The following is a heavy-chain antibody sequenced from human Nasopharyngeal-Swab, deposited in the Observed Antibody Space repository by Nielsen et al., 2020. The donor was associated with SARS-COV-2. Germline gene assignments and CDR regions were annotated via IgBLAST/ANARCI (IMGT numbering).Heavy chain of an antibody. CDR3: ARIPPLDYYFDY. Sequence: WIRQPPGKALEWLALIDWDDDKYYSTSLKTRLTISKDTSKNQVVLTMTNMDPVDTATYYCARIPPLDYYFDYWGQGTLVTVLL. CDR2: IDWDDDK. V-gene: IGHV2-70*01. D-gene: IGHD3/OR15-3a*01. J-gene: IGHJ4*02.